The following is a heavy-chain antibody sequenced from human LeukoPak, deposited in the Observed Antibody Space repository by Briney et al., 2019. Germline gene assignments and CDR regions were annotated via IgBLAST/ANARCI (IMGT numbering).Heavy chain of an antibody. CDR1: GYTFTSFY. J-gene: IGHJ4*02. V-gene: IGHV1-46*01. CDR2: INPSGGST. D-gene: IGHD3-9*01. CDR3: ARVDDTCYFNY. Sequence: ASVKVSCKAFGYTFTSFYMHWLQQAPGQGLEWMGIINPSGGSTSYAQKFQGRVTMTRDTSTSTVYMELSSLRSEDTAVYYCARVDDTCYFNYWGQGTLVTVSS.